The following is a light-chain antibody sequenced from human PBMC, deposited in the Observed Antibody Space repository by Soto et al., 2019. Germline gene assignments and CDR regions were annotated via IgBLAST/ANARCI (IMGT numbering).Light chain of an antibody. V-gene: IGKV1-39*01. Sequence: DIQMTQSPSSLSASVGDRVTITCRASQTISSFLNWYQHKPGSAPRLLIHAASTLQTGVPSRFSGSGSGTAFTLTISGLQPEDFAPYSGQESFNYRALTLGGGTKVEIK. CDR2: AAS. CDR3: QESFNYRALT. CDR1: QTISSF. J-gene: IGKJ4*01.